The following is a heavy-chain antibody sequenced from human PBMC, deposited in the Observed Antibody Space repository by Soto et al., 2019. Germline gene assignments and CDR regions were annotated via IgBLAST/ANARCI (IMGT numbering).Heavy chain of an antibody. CDR3: ARDDEHSGSVDFDY. Sequence: ASVHVSCKASGYTFTSYGISWVRQAPGQGLEWMGWISAYNGNTNYAQKLQGRVTMTTDTSTSTAYMELRSLRSDDTAVYYCARDDEHSGSVDFDYWGQGTLVTVSS. J-gene: IGHJ4*02. V-gene: IGHV1-18*04. CDR2: ISAYNGNT. D-gene: IGHD1-26*01. CDR1: GYTFTSYG.